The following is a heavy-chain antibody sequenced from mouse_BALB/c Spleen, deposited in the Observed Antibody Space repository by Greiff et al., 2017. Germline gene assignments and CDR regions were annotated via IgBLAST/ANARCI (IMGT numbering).Heavy chain of an antibody. V-gene: IGHV5-17*02. CDR2: ISSGSSTI. J-gene: IGHJ1*01. D-gene: IGHD2-14*01. CDR1: GFTFSSFG. Sequence: EVQVVESGGGLVQPGGSRKLSCAASGFTFSSFGMHWVRQAPEKGLEWVAYISSGSSTIYYADTVKGRFTISRDNPKNTLFLLMTSLRSEDTAMYYCARSGVLWYFDVWGAGTTVTVSS. CDR3: ARSGVLWYFDV.